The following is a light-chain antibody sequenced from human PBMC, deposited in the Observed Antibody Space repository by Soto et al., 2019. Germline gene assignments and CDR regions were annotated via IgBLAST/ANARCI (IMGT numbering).Light chain of an antibody. CDR1: QSISRY. CDR3: QQRGSWPRVT. Sequence: EIVLTQSPAPLSLSPGETATLSCRASQSISRYLPWYQQKPGQAPKLLIYDASIRATGIPARFRGGGSETDFTLTISSRAPEDFAIYYCQQRGSWPRVTFGGGTKVEIK. J-gene: IGKJ4*01. V-gene: IGKV3-11*01. CDR2: DAS.